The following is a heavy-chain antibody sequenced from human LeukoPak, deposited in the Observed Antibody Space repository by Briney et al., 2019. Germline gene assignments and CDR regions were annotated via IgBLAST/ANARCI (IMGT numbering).Heavy chain of an antibody. CDR2: LYPDDSDT. Sequence: GGSLKISCQGSGYSFTNYWIGWVRQMPGKGLEWMGILYPDDSDTGYSPSFQGQVTISADKSISTAYLQWSSLKASDTAMYYCARHLWSSAVSREYYFGYWGQGTLVTVSS. D-gene: IGHD2-21*01. V-gene: IGHV5-51*01. CDR3: ARHLWSSAVSREYYFGY. J-gene: IGHJ4*02. CDR1: GYSFTNYW.